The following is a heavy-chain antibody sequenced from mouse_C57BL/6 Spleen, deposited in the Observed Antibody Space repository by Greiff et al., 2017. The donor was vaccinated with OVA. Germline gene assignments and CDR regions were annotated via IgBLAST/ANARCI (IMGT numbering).Heavy chain of an antibody. CDR2: IDTSDSYT. D-gene: IGHD2-14*01. CDR1: GYTFTSYW. J-gene: IGHJ3*01. V-gene: IGHV1-69*01. Sequence: QVQLQQPGAELVMPGASVKLSCKASGYTFTSYWMHWVKQRPGQGLEWIGEIDTSDSYTNYNQKFKGKSTLTVDKSSSTAYMQLSSLTSEDSAVYYCARIGDWGQGTLVTVSA. CDR3: ARIGD.